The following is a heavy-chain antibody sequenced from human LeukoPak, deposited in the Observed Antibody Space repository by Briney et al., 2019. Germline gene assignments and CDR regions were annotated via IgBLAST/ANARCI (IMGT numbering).Heavy chain of an antibody. D-gene: IGHD3-9*01. CDR3: ARVPHPIYDILTGSLGSFDY. CDR2: IYYSGST. Sequence: PSETLSLTCTVSGGSISSYYWSWIRQPPGKGLEWIGYIYYSGSTNYNPSLKSRVTISVDTSKNQFSLKLSSVTAADTAVYYCARVPHPIYDILTGSLGSFDYWGQGTLVTVSS. V-gene: IGHV4-59*01. J-gene: IGHJ4*02. CDR1: GGSISSYY.